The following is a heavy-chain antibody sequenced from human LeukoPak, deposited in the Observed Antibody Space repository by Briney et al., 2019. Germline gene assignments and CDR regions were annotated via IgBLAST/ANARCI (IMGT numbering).Heavy chain of an antibody. CDR3: ARDRRFLEWTHYYYYYMDV. CDR2: ISSSGSTI. D-gene: IGHD3-3*01. V-gene: IGHV3-48*04. CDR1: GFTFSSYA. Sequence: GGSLRLSCAASGFTFSSYAMSWVRQAPGKGLELVSYISSSGSTIYYSDSVKGRFTISRDNAKNSLYLQMNSLRAEDTAVYYCARDRRFLEWTHYYYYYMDVWGKGTTVTVSS. J-gene: IGHJ6*03.